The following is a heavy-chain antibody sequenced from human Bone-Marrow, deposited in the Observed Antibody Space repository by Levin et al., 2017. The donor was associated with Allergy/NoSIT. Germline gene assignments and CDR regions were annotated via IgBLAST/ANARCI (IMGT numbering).Heavy chain of an antibody. Sequence: SQTLSLTCCVSGGSINSHYWSWIRQPPGKGLEWIGYIHYGGSTKYSPSLQSRVTISFDTSKTQFSLKLSSVTAADTAVYYCARGSCSGGNCYEDSWGQGTLATVSS. CDR3: ARGSCSGGNCYEDS. CDR2: IHYGGST. D-gene: IGHD2-15*01. V-gene: IGHV4-59*11. CDR1: GGSINSHY. J-gene: IGHJ4*02.